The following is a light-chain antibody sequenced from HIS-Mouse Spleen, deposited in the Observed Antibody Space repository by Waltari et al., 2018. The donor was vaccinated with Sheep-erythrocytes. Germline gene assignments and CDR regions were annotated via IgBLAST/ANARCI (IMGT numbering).Light chain of an antibody. J-gene: IGKJ3*01. CDR1: QSVSSSY. CDR2: GAS. Sequence: EIVLTQSPGTLSLSPGERATLSCRASQSVSSSYLPWYQQKPGQAPRLLIYGASSRATGIPDFTLTISRLEPEDFAVYYCQQYGSSPFTFGPGTKVDIK. V-gene: IGKV3-20*01. CDR3: QQYGSSPFT.